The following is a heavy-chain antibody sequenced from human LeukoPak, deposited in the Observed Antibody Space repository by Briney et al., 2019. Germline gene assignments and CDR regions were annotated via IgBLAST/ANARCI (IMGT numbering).Heavy chain of an antibody. Sequence: GGSLRLSCAASGLTFSTYSMNWVRQAPGKRLEWISYISGSSSIIYYADSVKGRFTISRDNARNSLFLQMNSLRDEDTAVYCCATDRFYAFDIWGQGTMVTVSS. CDR3: ATDRFYAFDI. CDR2: ISGSSSII. V-gene: IGHV3-48*02. J-gene: IGHJ3*02. CDR1: GLTFSTYS.